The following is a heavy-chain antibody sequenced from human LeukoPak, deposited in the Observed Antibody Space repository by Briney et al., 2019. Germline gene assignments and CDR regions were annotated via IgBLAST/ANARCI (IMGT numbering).Heavy chain of an antibody. Sequence: SVKVSCKASGGTFSSYAINWVRQAPGQGLEWMGRIIPIPGMANYAQKFQGRVTITADSSTSTAYMEVSSLRSEDTAVYYCARAVVVARGLMAYFDYWGQGTLVTVSS. J-gene: IGHJ4*02. CDR3: ARAVVVARGLMAYFDY. CDR2: IIPIPGMA. V-gene: IGHV1-69*04. CDR1: GGTFSSYA. D-gene: IGHD3-10*01.